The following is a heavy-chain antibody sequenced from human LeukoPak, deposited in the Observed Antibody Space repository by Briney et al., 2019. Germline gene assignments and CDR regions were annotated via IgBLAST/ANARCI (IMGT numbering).Heavy chain of an antibody. CDR2: IKQDGSEK. CDR1: GFTFSSYW. D-gene: IGHD3-3*01. Sequence: PGGSLRLSCAASGFTFSSYWMSWVRQAPGKGLEWVANIKQDGSEKYYVDSVKGRFTISRDKAKNSLYLQMNSLRAEDTAVYYCASELRFLEWLFDPWGQGTLVTVSS. J-gene: IGHJ5*02. V-gene: IGHV3-7*01. CDR3: ASELRFLEWLFDP.